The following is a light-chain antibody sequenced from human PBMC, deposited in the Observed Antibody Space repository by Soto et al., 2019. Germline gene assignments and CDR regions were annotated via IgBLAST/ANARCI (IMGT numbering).Light chain of an antibody. CDR3: QQYGSSPIT. CDR2: DAS. J-gene: IGKJ5*01. V-gene: IGKV3-20*01. CDR1: QSVSNY. Sequence: EIVLTQSPSTLSLSPGERATLSCRASQSVSNYLAWYQHKPGQAPRLLIYDASNRATGIPARFSGSGSGTDFTLTISRLEPEDVAVYYCQQYGSSPITFGQGTRLEIK.